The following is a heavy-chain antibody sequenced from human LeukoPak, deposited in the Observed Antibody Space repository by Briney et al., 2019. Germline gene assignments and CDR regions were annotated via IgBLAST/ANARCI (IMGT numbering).Heavy chain of an antibody. CDR2: ISSSSSYI. CDR1: GFTFSSYS. CDR3: ARDVGYCSSTSCSWGNY. V-gene: IGHV3-21*01. J-gene: IGHJ4*02. D-gene: IGHD2-2*01. Sequence: GSLRLSCAASGFTFSSYSMNWVRQAPGKGLGWVSSISSSSSYIYYADSVKGRFTISRDNAKNSLYLQMNSLRAEDTAVYYCARDVGYCSSTSCSWGNYWGQGTLVTVSS.